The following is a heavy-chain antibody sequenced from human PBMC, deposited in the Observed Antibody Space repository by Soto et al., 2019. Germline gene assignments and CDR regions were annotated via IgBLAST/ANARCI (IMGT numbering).Heavy chain of an antibody. CDR3: ARSSSSSGP. Sequence: SLRLSCAAYGFTFSSYAMSWVRQGPGKGLEWVSAISDSGGTTYYADSVKGRFTISRDNSKSTLYLQMNSLRDEDTAIYYCARSSSSSGPWGQGTLVTVSS. V-gene: IGHV3-23*01. D-gene: IGHD6-6*01. CDR2: ISDSGGTT. J-gene: IGHJ4*02. CDR1: GFTFSSYA.